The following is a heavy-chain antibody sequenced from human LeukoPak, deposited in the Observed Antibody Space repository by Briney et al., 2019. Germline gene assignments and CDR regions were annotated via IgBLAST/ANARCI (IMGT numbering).Heavy chain of an antibody. CDR1: GFTVSSNY. CDR3: ARDLLSYYYDSSGPSYFDY. V-gene: IGHV3-66*01. Sequence: GGSLRLSCAASGFTVSSNYMSWVRQALGKGLEWVSVIYSGGSTYYADSVKGRFTISRDNSKNTLYLQMNSLRAEDTAVYYCARDLLSYYYDSSGPSYFDYWGQGTLVTVSS. D-gene: IGHD3-22*01. CDR2: IYSGGST. J-gene: IGHJ4*02.